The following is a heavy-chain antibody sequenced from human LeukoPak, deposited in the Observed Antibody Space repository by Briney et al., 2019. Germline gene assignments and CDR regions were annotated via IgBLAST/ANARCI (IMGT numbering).Heavy chain of an antibody. V-gene: IGHV3-23*01. J-gene: IGHJ4*02. CDR2: ISGSAIST. CDR3: VKDPPTL. CDR1: GFTFKNHA. Sequence: GEALRLSCMASGFTFKNHAMTWVRQAPGKGLEWVSSISGSAISTLYADSVRGRFTISRDNSNNTLHLQRNSLRAEDTAIYYCVKDPPTLWGQGALVTVSS.